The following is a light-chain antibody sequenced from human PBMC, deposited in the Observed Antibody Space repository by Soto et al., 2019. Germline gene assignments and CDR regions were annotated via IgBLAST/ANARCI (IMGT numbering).Light chain of an antibody. CDR1: NIGTKG. CDR2: GDS. CDR3: HVWDSSSDHWV. Sequence: SYELTQPPSVSVAPGQTARITCGGNNIGTKGVHWYQQKAGQAPVLVVYGDSDRPSGIPERFSGSNSGNTATLTISRVEAGDEADYYCHVWDSSSDHWVFGGGTQLTVL. J-gene: IGLJ3*02. V-gene: IGLV3-21*02.